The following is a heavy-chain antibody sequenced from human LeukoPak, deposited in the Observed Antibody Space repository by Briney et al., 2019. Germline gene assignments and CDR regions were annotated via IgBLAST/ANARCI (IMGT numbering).Heavy chain of an antibody. CDR2: ISSSGSTI. J-gene: IGHJ4*02. V-gene: IGHV3-48*03. CDR3: ASEVGLGEEHYYDSSGFRDY. CDR1: GFTFSSYE. D-gene: IGHD3-22*01. Sequence: GGSLRLSCAASGFTFSSYEMNWVRQAPGKVLEWVSYISSSGSTIYYADSVKGRFTISRDNAKNSLYLQMNSLRAEDTAVYYCASEVGLGEEHYYDSSGFRDYWGQGTLVTVSS.